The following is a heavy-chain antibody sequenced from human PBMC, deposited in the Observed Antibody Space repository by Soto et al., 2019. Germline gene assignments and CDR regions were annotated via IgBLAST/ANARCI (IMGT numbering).Heavy chain of an antibody. CDR2: IYYSGST. V-gene: IGHV4-31*03. CDR3: ARXSYYYDSSGYAPDAFDI. J-gene: IGHJ3*02. Sequence: PSETLSLTCTVSGGSISSGGYYWSWIRQHPGKGLEWIGYIYYSGSTYYNPSLKSRVTISVDTSKNQFSLKLSSVTAADTAVYYCARXSYYYDSSGYAPDAFDIWGQGTMVTVSS. D-gene: IGHD3-22*01. CDR1: GGSISSGGYY.